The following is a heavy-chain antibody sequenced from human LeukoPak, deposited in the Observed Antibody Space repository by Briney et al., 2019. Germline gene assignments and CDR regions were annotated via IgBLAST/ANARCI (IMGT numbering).Heavy chain of an antibody. V-gene: IGHV3-64*01. CDR2: ISGNGDTT. Sequence: PGGSLRLSCAASGFNFNTMFWVRQAPGKGLEYVSAISGNGDTTEYANSVKGRFTISRDNSKNTLYLQMGSLRAEDMGVYYCARGLGYCSRTSCYPDYWGQGTLVTVSS. D-gene: IGHD2-2*01. CDR1: GFNFNT. J-gene: IGHJ4*02. CDR3: ARGLGYCSRTSCYPDY.